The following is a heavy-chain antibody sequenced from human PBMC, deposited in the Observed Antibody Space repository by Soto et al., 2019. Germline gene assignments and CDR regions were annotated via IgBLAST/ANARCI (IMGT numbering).Heavy chain of an antibody. J-gene: IGHJ6*03. CDR1: GGSISSSSYY. CDR2: IYYSGST. CDR3: ARVYGSGSYSNYYYMDV. Sequence: PSETLSLTCTVSGGSISSSSYYWGWIRQPPGKGLEWIGSIYYSGSTYYNPSLKSRVTISVDTSKNQFSLKLSSVTAADTAVYYCARVYGSGSYSNYYYMDVWGKGTTVTVSS. D-gene: IGHD3-10*01. V-gene: IGHV4-39*01.